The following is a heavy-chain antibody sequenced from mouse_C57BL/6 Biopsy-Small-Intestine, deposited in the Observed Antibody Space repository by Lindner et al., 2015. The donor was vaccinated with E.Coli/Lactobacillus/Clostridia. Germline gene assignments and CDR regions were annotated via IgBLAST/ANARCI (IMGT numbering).Heavy chain of an antibody. V-gene: IGHV1-58*01. J-gene: IGHJ4*01. CDR1: GYSFVNYG. CDR3: ARSPRSRSPTSYGMGYYLDT. D-gene: IGHD1-1*01. CDR2: ISVFSGDT. Sequence: SVKVSCKASGYSFVNYGFSWVRQAPGQGLEWMGWISVFSGDTDYAQKFQDRVTMTTDTSTNTAHMEVRSLRSDDTALYYCARSPRSRSPTSYGMGYYLDTWGQGTQVTVSS.